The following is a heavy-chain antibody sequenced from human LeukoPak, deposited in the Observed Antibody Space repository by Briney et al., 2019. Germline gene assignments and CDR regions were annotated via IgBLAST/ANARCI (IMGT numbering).Heavy chain of an antibody. Sequence: PSETLSLTCTVSGGSISSYYWSWIRQPPGKGLEWIGYIYYSGSTNYNPSLKSRVTISVDTSKNQSSLKLSSVTAADTAVYYCARVWYNAFDIWGQGTMVTVSS. V-gene: IGHV4-59*01. D-gene: IGHD6-13*01. CDR3: ARVWYNAFDI. J-gene: IGHJ3*02. CDR2: IYYSGST. CDR1: GGSISSYY.